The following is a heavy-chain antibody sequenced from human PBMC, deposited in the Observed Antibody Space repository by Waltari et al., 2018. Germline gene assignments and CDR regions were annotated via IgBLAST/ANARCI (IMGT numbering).Heavy chain of an antibody. Sequence: QITLKESGPTKVKPTQTLTLTCSFSGFSLSNGAVGVGWIRQPPGGALEWLALVFWNDDKRYRPSLKSRLTITKDTSKNQVVLTMANMDPVDTATYYCAHTIDIESSFGIWGQGTMVTVSS. J-gene: IGHJ3*02. CDR1: GFSLSNGAVG. V-gene: IGHV2-5*01. D-gene: IGHD3-9*01. CDR2: VFWNDDK. CDR3: AHTIDIESSFGI.